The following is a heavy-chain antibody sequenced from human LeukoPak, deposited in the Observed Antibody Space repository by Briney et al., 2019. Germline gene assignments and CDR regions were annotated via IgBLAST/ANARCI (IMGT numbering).Heavy chain of an antibody. V-gene: IGHV3-21*01. D-gene: IGHD6-19*01. CDR3: ARRVAVADNYFDY. CDR1: GFTFSNYS. J-gene: IGHJ4*02. CDR2: ISNSSSYI. Sequence: GGSLRLSSAASGFTFSNYSMNWVRQAPGKGLEWVSSISNSSSYIYYADSVKGRFTISRDNAKNSLYLQMNSLRAEDTGVYYCARRVAVADNYFDYWGQGTLVTVSS.